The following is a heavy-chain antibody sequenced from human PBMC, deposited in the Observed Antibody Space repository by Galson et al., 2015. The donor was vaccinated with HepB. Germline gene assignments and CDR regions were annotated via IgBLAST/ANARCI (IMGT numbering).Heavy chain of an antibody. CDR2: ISSGSDTI. Sequence: SLRLSCAASGFTFSSYSLNWVRQAPGKGLEWVSYISSGSDTIHYADSVKGRFTISRDNAKNSLYLQMNSLRDEDTAVYYCASCCAVGADAFDVWGQGTMVTVSS. D-gene: IGHD3-16*01. J-gene: IGHJ3*01. CDR1: GFTFSSYS. CDR3: ASCCAVGADAFDV. V-gene: IGHV3-48*02.